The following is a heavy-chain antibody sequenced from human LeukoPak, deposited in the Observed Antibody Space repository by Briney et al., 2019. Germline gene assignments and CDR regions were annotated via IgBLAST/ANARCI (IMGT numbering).Heavy chain of an antibody. CDR3: ARGVDTAMVTDYMDV. CDR2: ISAYNGNT. V-gene: IGHV1-18*01. Sequence: ASVKVSCKASGYTFTSYGISWVRQAPGQGLEWMGWISAYNGNTNYAQKLQGRVTMTTDTSTSTAYMELSRLRSDDTAVYYCARGVDTAMVTDYMDVWGKGTTVTVSS. CDR1: GYTFTSYG. J-gene: IGHJ6*03. D-gene: IGHD5-18*01.